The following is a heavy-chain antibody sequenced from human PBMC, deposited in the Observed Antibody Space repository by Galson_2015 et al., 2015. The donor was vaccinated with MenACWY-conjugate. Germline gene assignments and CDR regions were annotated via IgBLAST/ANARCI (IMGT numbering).Heavy chain of an antibody. D-gene: IGHD3-16*02. V-gene: IGHV3-13*01. J-gene: IGHJ4*02. CDR3: TRDLIRYDYVWGSYRRNSPFDY. Sequence: RLSCAASGFTFSSYDMHWVRQLTGKGLQWVSGSETSGDTYYPDSVKGRFTISRDNAKNSLYLQMNSLRVEDTAVYYCTRDLIRYDYVWGSYRRNSPFDYWGQGTLVTVSS. CDR1: GFTFSSYD. CDR2: SETSGDT.